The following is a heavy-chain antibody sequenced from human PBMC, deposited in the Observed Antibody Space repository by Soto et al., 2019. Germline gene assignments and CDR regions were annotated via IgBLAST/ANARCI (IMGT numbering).Heavy chain of an antibody. CDR2: IYYSGST. J-gene: IGHJ5*02. CDR3: ARSVFP. Sequence: SETLSLTCTVSGGSISGYYWGWIRQPPGKGLEWIGSIYYSGSTYYNPSLKSRVTISVDTPKNQFSLKLSSVTAADTAVYYCARSVFPWGQGTLVTVSS. V-gene: IGHV4-39*07. CDR1: GGSISGYY.